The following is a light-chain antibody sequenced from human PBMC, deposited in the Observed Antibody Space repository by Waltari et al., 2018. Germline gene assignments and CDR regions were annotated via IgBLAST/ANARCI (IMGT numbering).Light chain of an antibody. J-gene: IGLJ2*01. CDR3: AAWDDSLNEVV. CDR2: SNN. CDR1: SSHIGSNT. V-gene: IGLV1-44*01. Sequence: QSVLTQPPSASGTPGQRVTISCSGSSSHIGSNTVNWYQQLPGTAPKLLIYSNNQRPSGVPDRFSGSKSGTSASLAISGLQSEDEADYYCAAWDDSLNEVVFGGGTKLTVL.